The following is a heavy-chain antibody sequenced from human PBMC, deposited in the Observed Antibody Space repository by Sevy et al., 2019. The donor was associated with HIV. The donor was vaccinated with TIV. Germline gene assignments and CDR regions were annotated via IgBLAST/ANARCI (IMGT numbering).Heavy chain of an antibody. D-gene: IGHD3-10*01. Sequence: GSLRLSCAASGFTFSSYEMNWVRQAPGKGLEWVSYISNSGTTTYYADSVKGRFTISRDNAKNSLYLQMNSLRGEDMAVYYCAREGTMGFGAPRSFDIWGQGTMVTVSS. J-gene: IGHJ3*02. CDR3: AREGTMGFGAPRSFDI. CDR1: GFTFSSYE. CDR2: ISNSGTTT. V-gene: IGHV3-48*03.